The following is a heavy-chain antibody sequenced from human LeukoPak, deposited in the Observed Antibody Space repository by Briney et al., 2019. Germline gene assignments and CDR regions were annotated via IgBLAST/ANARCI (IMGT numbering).Heavy chain of an antibody. CDR2: ISADSGNT. V-gene: IGHV1-18*04. D-gene: IGHD2-15*01. Sequence: ASVKVSCKASGYTFTGYYMHWVRQAPGQGLEWMGWISADSGNTKYAQTLQGRVTMTTDTSTSTAYMELRNLRSDDTAVYYCVRPDFLRYCSGGSCQSHLDAFDIWGQGTMVTVSS. CDR1: GYTFTGYY. J-gene: IGHJ3*02. CDR3: VRPDFLRYCSGGSCQSHLDAFDI.